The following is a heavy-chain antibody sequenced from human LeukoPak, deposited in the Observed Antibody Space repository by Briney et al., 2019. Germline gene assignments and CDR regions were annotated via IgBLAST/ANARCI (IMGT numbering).Heavy chain of an antibody. J-gene: IGHJ3*02. D-gene: IGHD2-15*01. CDR2: ISWNRGSI. V-gene: IGHV3-9*01. CDR3: AKDSSGRPNDAFDI. CDR1: GFTFDDYA. Sequence: GRSLRLSCAASGFTFDDYAMHWVRQAPGKGLEWVSGISWNRGSISYADSVKGRFTISRDNAKNSLYLQMNSLRAEDTALYYCAKDSSGRPNDAFDIWGQGTMVTVSS.